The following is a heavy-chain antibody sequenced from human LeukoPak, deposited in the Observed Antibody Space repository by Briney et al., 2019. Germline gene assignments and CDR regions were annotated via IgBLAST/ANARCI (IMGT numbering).Heavy chain of an antibody. D-gene: IGHD3-10*01. CDR1: GYTFTSYG. V-gene: IGHV1-18*01. CDR3: ARDSPYYYGSGSYQENWFDP. CDR2: ISAYNGNT. J-gene: IGHJ5*02. Sequence: GASVKASCRASGYTFTSYGISWVRQAPGQGLEWMGWISAYNGNTNYAQKLQGRVTMTTDTSTSTAYMELRSLRSDDTAVYYCARDSPYYYGSGSYQENWFDPWGQGTLVTVSS.